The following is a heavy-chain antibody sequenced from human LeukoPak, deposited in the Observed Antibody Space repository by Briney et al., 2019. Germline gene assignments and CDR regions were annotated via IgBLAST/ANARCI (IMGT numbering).Heavy chain of an antibody. Sequence: GGSLRLSCAASGFTFSDYYMSWIRQTPGKGLQWLSGISASGDVTFHADRVKGRFAISRDNSKNTLYLQMTGLRAGDTAEYYCAKSLFTSATGTGRAFHIWGQGTMVTVSS. CDR1: GFTFSDYY. J-gene: IGHJ3*02. CDR2: ISASGDVT. D-gene: IGHD1-1*01. CDR3: AKSLFTSATGTGRAFHI. V-gene: IGHV3-23*01.